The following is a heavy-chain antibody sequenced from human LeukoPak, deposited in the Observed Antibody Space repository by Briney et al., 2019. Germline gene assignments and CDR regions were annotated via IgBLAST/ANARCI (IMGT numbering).Heavy chain of an antibody. CDR1: GVSISPYY. Sequence: PSETLSLTCTVSGVSISPYYWSWIRQRPGKRPEWIGYVYYSGSTNYNPSLESRVTMSVDTSKNQFSLKLRSVTAADTAVYYCTRSTDLLEWLSFDSWGQGTLVTVSS. J-gene: IGHJ4*02. CDR2: VYYSGST. CDR3: TRSTDLLEWLSFDS. D-gene: IGHD3-3*01. V-gene: IGHV4-59*12.